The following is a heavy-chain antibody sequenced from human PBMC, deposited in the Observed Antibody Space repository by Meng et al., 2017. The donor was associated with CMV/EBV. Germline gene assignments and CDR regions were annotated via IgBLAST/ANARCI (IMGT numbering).Heavy chain of an antibody. Sequence: SGPTLVKPTQTLTLICTFSGFSLSSTGVGVGWIRQPPGKALEWLTLLYWNNDERYSPSLKSRLSITKDTSKNQVVLTMTNMDPVDTGTYYCAHRDVSRAFDIWGQGTMVTVSS. J-gene: IGHJ3*02. D-gene: IGHD5/OR15-5a*01. CDR2: LYWNNDE. CDR1: GFSLSSTGVG. CDR3: AHRDVSRAFDI. V-gene: IGHV2-5*01.